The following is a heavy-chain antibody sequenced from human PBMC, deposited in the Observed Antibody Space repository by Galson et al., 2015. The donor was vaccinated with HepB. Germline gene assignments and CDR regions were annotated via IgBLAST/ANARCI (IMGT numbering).Heavy chain of an antibody. V-gene: IGHV3-21*01. J-gene: IGHJ3*02. CDR2: ISTSSPSI. CDR1: GFPFSIYI. Sequence: SLRLSCAASGFPFSIYIMNWVRQVPGKGLEWVSPISTSSPSIYYAASVQGRFTISRENAKHSLYLEMNSLRDEDTAVYYCARRMTCGSDCWRAFDIWGQGTMVTVSS. CDR3: ARRMTCGSDCWRAFDI. D-gene: IGHD2-21*02.